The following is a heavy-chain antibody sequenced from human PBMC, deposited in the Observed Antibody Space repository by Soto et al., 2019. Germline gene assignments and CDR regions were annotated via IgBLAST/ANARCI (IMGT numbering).Heavy chain of an antibody. D-gene: IGHD1-20*01. Sequence: GGSLRLSCAASGFTFSCCAMNWVRQAPGKGLEWVSAISGAASTTLYADSVKGRFTISRDNSKNTLYLQMNSLRAEDTAVYYCAKQTITAGMGYFDPWGEGTQGTGAS. J-gene: IGHJ5*02. CDR2: ISGAASTT. CDR3: AKQTITAGMGYFDP. CDR1: GFTFSCCA. V-gene: IGHV3-23*01.